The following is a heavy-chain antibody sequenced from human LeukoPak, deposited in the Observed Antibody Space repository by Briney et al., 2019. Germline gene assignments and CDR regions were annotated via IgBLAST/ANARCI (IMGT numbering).Heavy chain of an antibody. J-gene: IGHJ3*02. CDR3: ARVWSRADAFDI. D-gene: IGHD3-10*01. V-gene: IGHV4-59*01. CDR1: GGSISSYY. Sequence: SETLSLTCTVSGGSISSYYWSWIRQPPGKGLEWIGYIYYTGSTSYNPSLKSRVTISMDTSKNQFSLKLSSVTAADTAVYYCARVWSRADAFDIWGQGTMVTVSS. CDR2: IYYTGST.